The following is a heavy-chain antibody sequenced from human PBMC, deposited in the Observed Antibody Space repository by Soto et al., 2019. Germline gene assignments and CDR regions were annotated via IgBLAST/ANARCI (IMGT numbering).Heavy chain of an antibody. CDR2: INSDGSST. CDR1: GFTFSSYW. V-gene: IGHV3-74*01. CDR3: ARGGDYDILTGYYQYYFDY. D-gene: IGHD3-9*01. Sequence: EVQLVESGGGLVQPGGSLRLSCAASGFTFSSYWMHWVRQAPGKGLVWVSRINSDGSSTSYADSVKGRFTISRDNAKNTLYLQMNRLRAEDTAVYYCARGGDYDILTGYYQYYFDYWGQGTLVTVSS. J-gene: IGHJ4*02.